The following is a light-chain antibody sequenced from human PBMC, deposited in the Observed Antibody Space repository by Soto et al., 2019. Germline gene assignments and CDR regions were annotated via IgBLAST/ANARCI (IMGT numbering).Light chain of an antibody. CDR1: SSNIGSNA. Sequence: QSVLTQPPSASGTPGQRVTISCSGSSSNIGSNAVNWYQQLPGTAPKLLIYNSNQRPSGVPDRFSGSKSGTSASLAISGLQSEDEADYYCAAWDESLNAYVFGTGTKLTVL. CDR2: NSN. J-gene: IGLJ1*01. V-gene: IGLV1-44*01. CDR3: AAWDESLNAYV.